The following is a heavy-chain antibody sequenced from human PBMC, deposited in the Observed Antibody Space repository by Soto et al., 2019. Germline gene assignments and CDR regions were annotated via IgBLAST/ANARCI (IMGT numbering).Heavy chain of an antibody. Sequence: PSETLSLTCTVSGGSISSYYWSWIRQPPGKGLEWIGYIYYSGSTNYNPSLKSRVTISVDTSKNQFSLKLSSVTAADTAVYYCARVGYSRGWYRFDIWGQGTMVTVSS. CDR2: IYYSGST. CDR1: GGSISSYY. J-gene: IGHJ3*02. V-gene: IGHV4-59*01. D-gene: IGHD6-19*01. CDR3: ARVGYSRGWYRFDI.